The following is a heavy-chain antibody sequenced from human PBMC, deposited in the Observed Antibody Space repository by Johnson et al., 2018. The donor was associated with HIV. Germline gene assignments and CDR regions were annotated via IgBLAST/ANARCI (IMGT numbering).Heavy chain of an antibody. CDR2: ISYDGSNK. D-gene: IGHD5-18*01. V-gene: IGHV3-30*14. CDR3: AKDRIRSTAPDTFDV. Sequence: QVQLVESGGGVVQPGRSLRLSCAASGFTFSSYAMHWVRQAPGKGLEWVAVISYDGSNKYYADSVKGRFTISRDNSKNTLYRQMNSLRAVDTAVFYCAKDRIRSTAPDTFDVWGQGTMVTVSS. CDR1: GFTFSSYA. J-gene: IGHJ3*01.